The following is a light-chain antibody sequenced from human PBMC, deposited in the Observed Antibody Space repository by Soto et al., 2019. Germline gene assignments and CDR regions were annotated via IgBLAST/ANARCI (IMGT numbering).Light chain of an antibody. CDR2: LNGDGSH. Sequence: QLVLTQSPSASASLGASVKLTCTLSSGHSSYAIAWHQQQPEKGPRYLMKLNGDGSHSKGDGIPNRFSGSSSGAERYLTISRLQSGDEADYYCQTWGTGIRVFGGGTKATVL. CDR1: SGHSSYA. J-gene: IGLJ2*01. V-gene: IGLV4-69*01. CDR3: QTWGTGIRV.